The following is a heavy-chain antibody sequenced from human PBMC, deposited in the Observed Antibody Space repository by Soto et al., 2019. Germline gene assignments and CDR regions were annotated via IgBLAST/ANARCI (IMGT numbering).Heavy chain of an antibody. V-gene: IGHV3-30-3*01. D-gene: IGHD3-22*01. CDR1: GFTFSSYA. J-gene: IGHJ3*02. CDR2: ISYDGSNK. Sequence: LRLSCAASGFTFSSYAMHWVRQAPGKGLEWVAVISYDGSNKYYADSVKGRFTISRDNSKNTLYLQMNSLRAEDTAVYYCARSYDSSGYYWENAFDIWGQGTMVTVSS. CDR3: ARSYDSSGYYWENAFDI.